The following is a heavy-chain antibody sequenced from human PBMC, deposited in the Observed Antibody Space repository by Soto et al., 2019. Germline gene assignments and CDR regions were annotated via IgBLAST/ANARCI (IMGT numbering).Heavy chain of an antibody. Sequence: SVKVSLKASSGTFSSYAISWVRQAPGQGLEWMGGIIPIFGTANYAQKFQGRVTIAADKSTSTAYMELSSLRSEDTAVYYCTTDPSSVTDFYFLDFWGQGTLVTVSS. J-gene: IGHJ4*02. V-gene: IGHV1-69*06. D-gene: IGHD4-17*01. CDR3: TTDPSSVTDFYFLDF. CDR1: SGTFSSYA. CDR2: IIPIFGTA.